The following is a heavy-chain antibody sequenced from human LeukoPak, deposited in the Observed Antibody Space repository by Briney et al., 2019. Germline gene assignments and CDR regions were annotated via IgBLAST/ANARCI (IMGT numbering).Heavy chain of an antibody. CDR2: ISSSGSTI. V-gene: IGHV3-11*04. CDR1: GFTFSDYY. CDR3: ASCRNYDILTGYYPGGFDP. D-gene: IGHD3-9*01. J-gene: IGHJ5*02. Sequence: GGSLRLSCAASGFTFSDYYMSWIRQAPGKGLEWVSYISSSGSTIYYADSVKGRFTISRDNAKNSLYLQMNSLRAEDTAVYYCASCRNYDILTGYYPGGFDPWGQGTLVTVSS.